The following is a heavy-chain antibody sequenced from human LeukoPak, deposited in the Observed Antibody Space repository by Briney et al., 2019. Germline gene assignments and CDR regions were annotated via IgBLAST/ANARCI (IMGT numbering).Heavy chain of an antibody. Sequence: ASVKVSCKASGYTFTSYYMHWVRQAPGQGLEWMGIINPSGGSTSYAQKFQGRVTMTRDTSTSTVYMELSSLRSEDTAVYYCARMYYYDSSDYYYVLDAFDIWGQGTMVTVSS. D-gene: IGHD3-22*01. V-gene: IGHV1-46*01. CDR1: GYTFTSYY. J-gene: IGHJ3*02. CDR2: INPSGGST. CDR3: ARMYYYDSSDYYYVLDAFDI.